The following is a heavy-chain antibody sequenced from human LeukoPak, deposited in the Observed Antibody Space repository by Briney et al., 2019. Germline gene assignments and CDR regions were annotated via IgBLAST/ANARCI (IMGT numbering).Heavy chain of an antibody. CDR1: EFTYSSYE. V-gene: IGHV3-48*03. CDR3: ATYYYDSSAHRSDNVFDI. Sequence: PGGSLTLSCAGSEFTYSSYEMNWVRQAPGKGLEWVSYISSSGSTIYYADSVKGRFTVSRDNAKNSLYLPMNSLRAEDTAIYYCATYYYDSSAHRSDNVFDIWGRGTMVTVSS. D-gene: IGHD3-22*01. CDR2: ISSSGSTI. J-gene: IGHJ3*02.